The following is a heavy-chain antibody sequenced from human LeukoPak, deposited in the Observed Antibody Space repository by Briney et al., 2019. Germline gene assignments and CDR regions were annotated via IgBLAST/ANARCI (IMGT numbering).Heavy chain of an antibody. CDR2: IYPGDSDT. CDR1: GYSFTSYW. D-gene: IGHD1-7*01. V-gene: IGHV5-51*01. J-gene: IGHJ6*03. Sequence: GESLKISCKGSGYSFTSYWIGWVRQMPGKGQEWMGIIYPGDSDTRYSPSFQGQVTISADKSISTAYLQWSSLKASDTAMYYCATSITGTTHYGGPYYYMDVWGKGTTVTVSS. CDR3: ATSITGTTHYGGPYYYMDV.